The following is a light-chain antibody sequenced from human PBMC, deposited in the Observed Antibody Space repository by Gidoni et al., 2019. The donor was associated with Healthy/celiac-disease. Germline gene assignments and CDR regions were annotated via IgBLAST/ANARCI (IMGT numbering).Light chain of an antibody. CDR3: QAWDSSIVV. Sequence: SYELTQPPSVSVSPGQTASITCSGDKLGDKYACLYQQKPGQSPVLVIYQDSKRPSGIPERFSGSNSGNTATLTIIGTQAMDEADYYCQAWDSSIVVFGGGTKLTVL. J-gene: IGLJ2*01. CDR2: QDS. CDR1: KLGDKY. V-gene: IGLV3-1*01.